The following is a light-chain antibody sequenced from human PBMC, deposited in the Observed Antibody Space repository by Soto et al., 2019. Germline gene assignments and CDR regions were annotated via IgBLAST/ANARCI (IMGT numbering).Light chain of an antibody. CDR1: QSVSRY. Sequence: EIVLTQSPATLSLSPGERATLSCRASQSVSRYLVWFQQKPGQAPRLLIYNASNRATGIPARFSGSGSGTDFTLPISSLEPDDFALYYCQQRSNWPLTFGGGTKVEIK. CDR3: QQRSNWPLT. V-gene: IGKV3-11*01. J-gene: IGKJ4*01. CDR2: NAS.